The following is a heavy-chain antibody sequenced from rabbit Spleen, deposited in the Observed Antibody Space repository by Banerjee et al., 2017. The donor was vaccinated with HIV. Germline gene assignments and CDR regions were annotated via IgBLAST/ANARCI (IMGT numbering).Heavy chain of an antibody. V-gene: IGHV1S47*01. CDR2: TYPAFEIT. CDR3: ARDPAGSRDL. J-gene: IGHJ6*01. CDR1: GFDFSSGWA. D-gene: IGHD4-2*01. Sequence: EESGGGLVQPEGSLTLTCKASGFDFSSGWAMCWVRQAPGKGLEWIACTYPAFEITNYANSVKGRFTISSDSAQNTVFLQMTSLTAADTATYFCARDPAGSRDLWGPGTLVTVS.